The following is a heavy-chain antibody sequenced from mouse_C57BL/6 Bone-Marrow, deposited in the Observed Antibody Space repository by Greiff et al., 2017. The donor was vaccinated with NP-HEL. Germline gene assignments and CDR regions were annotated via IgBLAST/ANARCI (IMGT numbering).Heavy chain of an antibody. CDR3: ARQGGTFMDY. CDR1: GFTFSDYY. V-gene: IGHV5-12*01. Sequence: EVHLVESGGGLVQPGGSLKLSCAASGFTFSDYYMYWVRQTPEKRLEWVAYISNGGGSTYYPDTVKGRFTISRDNAKNTLYLQMSRLKSEDTAMYYCARQGGTFMDYWGQGTSVTVSS. J-gene: IGHJ4*01. CDR2: ISNGGGST.